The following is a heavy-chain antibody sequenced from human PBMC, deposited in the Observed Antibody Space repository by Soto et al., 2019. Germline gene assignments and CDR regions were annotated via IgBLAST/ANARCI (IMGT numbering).Heavy chain of an antibody. CDR2: IYYTGST. V-gene: IGHV4-61*01. D-gene: IGHD4-17*01. CDR3: ARWYGGSLDY. CDR1: GGSVSSTTYY. Sequence: SETLSLTCTVSGGSVSSTTYYWSWIRQPPGKGLEWIGFIYYTGSTHYNPSLKSRVTISIDTSKNQFSLKLSSVTAADTAVYYCARWYGGSLDYWGQGTLVTVSS. J-gene: IGHJ4*02.